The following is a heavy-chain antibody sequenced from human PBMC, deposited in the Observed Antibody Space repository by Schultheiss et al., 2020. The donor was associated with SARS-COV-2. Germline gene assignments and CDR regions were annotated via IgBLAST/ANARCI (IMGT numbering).Heavy chain of an antibody. D-gene: IGHD1-26*01. J-gene: IGHJ3*02. CDR1: GGSFSGYY. CDR3: ARGGYGSGSYSPGAFDI. CDR2: ISPTGAT. V-gene: IGHV4-59*10. Sequence: GSLRLPCAVYGGSFSGYYWCWIRQPAGKRLEWIGRISPTGATDYNPSLKSRVTISVDTSKNQFSLKLSSVTAADTAVYYCARGGYGSGSYSPGAFDIWGQGTMVTVSS.